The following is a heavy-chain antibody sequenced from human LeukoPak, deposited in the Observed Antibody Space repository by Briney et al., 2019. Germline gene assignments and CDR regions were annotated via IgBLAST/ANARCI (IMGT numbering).Heavy chain of an antibody. D-gene: IGHD2-2*03. CDR1: GGSINTPNYY. CDR2: IYYSGST. J-gene: IGHJ5*02. V-gene: IGHV4-61*01. Sequence: SETLSLTCTVSGGSINTPNYYWGWIRQTPGKGLEWIGYIYYSGSTNYNPSLKSRVTISVDTSKNQFSLNLSSVTAADTAVYYCARFGYCSTTNCYGWFDPWGQGTLVTVSS. CDR3: ARFGYCSTTNCYGWFDP.